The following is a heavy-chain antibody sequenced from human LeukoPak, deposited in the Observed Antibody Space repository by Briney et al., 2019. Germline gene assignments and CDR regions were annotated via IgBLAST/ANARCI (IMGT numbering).Heavy chain of an antibody. Sequence: SETLSLTCTVSGGSISSYYWSWIRQPPGKGLEWIGYIYYSGSTNYNPSLKSRVTISVDTSKYQFSLKLSSVTAADTAVYYCARGFRFGYFDYWGQGTLVTVSS. V-gene: IGHV4-59*08. CDR3: ARGFRFGYFDY. CDR1: GGSISSYY. D-gene: IGHD3-10*01. CDR2: IYYSGST. J-gene: IGHJ4*02.